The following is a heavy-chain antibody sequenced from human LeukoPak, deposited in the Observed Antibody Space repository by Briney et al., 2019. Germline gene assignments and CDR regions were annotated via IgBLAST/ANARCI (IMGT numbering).Heavy chain of an antibody. J-gene: IGHJ4*02. D-gene: IGHD6-19*01. CDR3: AREGAVAGFDY. CDR1: GGSISSYY. Sequence: PSETLSLTCTVSGGSISSYYWKWIRHPPGKGLEWMVYIHYSGSNNNNSPLKSRVTISVDTSKNQFSLRLSSVTAADTAVYYCAREGAVAGFDYWGQGNLVTVSS. CDR2: IHYSGSN. V-gene: IGHV4-59*01.